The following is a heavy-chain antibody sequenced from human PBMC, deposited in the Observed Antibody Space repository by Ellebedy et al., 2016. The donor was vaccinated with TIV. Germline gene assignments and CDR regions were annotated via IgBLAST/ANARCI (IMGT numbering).Heavy chain of an antibody. J-gene: IGHJ5*02. CDR3: AAVRIQIWFPNWFDP. CDR1: GHTLMELS. CDR2: FHPEDGER. Sequence: ASVKVSCKVSGHTLMELSMHWVRQAPGKGLEWMGGFHPEDGERIYGQKFQGRVTMTEDTSTDTVYMELSSLRSEDTAVYYCAAVRIQIWFPNWFDPWGQGTLVTVSS. V-gene: IGHV1-24*01. D-gene: IGHD5-18*01.